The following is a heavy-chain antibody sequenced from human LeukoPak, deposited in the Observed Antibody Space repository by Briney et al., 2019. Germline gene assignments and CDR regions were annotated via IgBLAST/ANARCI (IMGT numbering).Heavy chain of an antibody. D-gene: IGHD2/OR15-2a*01. Sequence: GGSLRLSCAASGFTFSSYGMHWVRQAPGKGLEWVAVISYDGSNKYYADSVKGRFTISRDNSKNTLYLHMNSLRAEDTAVYYCARAEYCYYCGMDVWGQGTTVTVSS. V-gene: IGHV3-30*03. CDR1: GFTFSSYG. CDR3: ARAEYCYYCGMDV. CDR2: ISYDGSNK. J-gene: IGHJ6*02.